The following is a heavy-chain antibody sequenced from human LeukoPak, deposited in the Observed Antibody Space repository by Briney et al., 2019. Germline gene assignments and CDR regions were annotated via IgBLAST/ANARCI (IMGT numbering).Heavy chain of an antibody. CDR1: GGSLTNYF. V-gene: IGHV4-59*12. Sequence: SETLSLTCTVSGGSLTNYFWGWIRLTPGKGLEWIGSISYNEGSNYNRFLKNRVTISVDISENQFSLKLSSVTAADTAVYYCARDRWTYDSSGYYPRGNWFDPWGQGTLVTVSS. D-gene: IGHD3-22*01. CDR3: ARDRWTYDSSGYYPRGNWFDP. CDR2: ISYNEGS. J-gene: IGHJ5*02.